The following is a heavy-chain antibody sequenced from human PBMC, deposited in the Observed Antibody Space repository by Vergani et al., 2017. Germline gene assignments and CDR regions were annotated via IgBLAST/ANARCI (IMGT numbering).Heavy chain of an antibody. Sequence: QLVQSVSEVKKPGSSVKVSCKASGVPFSSYAISWVRQAPGQGLEWMGRIIPILGTANYAQKFQGRVTITADESTSTAYMELSSLRSEDTAVYYCARDLGGGEVGYFDYWGQGTLVTVSS. J-gene: IGHJ4*02. V-gene: IGHV1-69*11. CDR1: GVPFSSYA. CDR2: IIPILGTA. D-gene: IGHD3-10*01. CDR3: ARDLGGGEVGYFDY.